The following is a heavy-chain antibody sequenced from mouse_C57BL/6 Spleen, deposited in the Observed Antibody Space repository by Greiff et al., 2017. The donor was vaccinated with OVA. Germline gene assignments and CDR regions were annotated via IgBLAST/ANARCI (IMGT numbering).Heavy chain of an antibody. J-gene: IGHJ3*01. CDR1: GYTFTSYW. CDR2: IDPSDSYT. Sequence: QVQLQQSGAELVMPGASVKLSCKASGYTFTSYWMHWVKQRPGQGLEWIGEIDPSDSYTNYNQKFKGKSTLTVDKSSSTAYMQLSSLTSEDSAVYYGARGSYYGSTAWFAYWGQGTLVTVSA. D-gene: IGHD1-1*01. V-gene: IGHV1-69*01. CDR3: ARGSYYGSTAWFAY.